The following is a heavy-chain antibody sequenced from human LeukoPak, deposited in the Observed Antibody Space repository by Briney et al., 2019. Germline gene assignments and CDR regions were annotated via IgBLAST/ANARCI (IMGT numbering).Heavy chain of an antibody. CDR2: IYSTGST. Sequence: SETVSLTCTVSGGSISSYYWSWIRQPAGKGLEWIGRIYSTGSTDYNPSLKSRVSMSVDTSNNQFSLKLSSVTAADTAVYYCAREHYDFWSGLDAFDVWGQGTMVTVSS. D-gene: IGHD3-3*01. CDR3: AREHYDFWSGLDAFDV. V-gene: IGHV4-4*07. CDR1: GGSISSYY. J-gene: IGHJ3*01.